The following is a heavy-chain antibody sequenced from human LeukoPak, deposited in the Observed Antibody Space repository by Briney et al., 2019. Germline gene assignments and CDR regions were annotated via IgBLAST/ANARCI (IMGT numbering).Heavy chain of an antibody. V-gene: IGHV3-7*01. D-gene: IGHD3-22*01. Sequence: GGSLRLSCAASGFKFSDFWMTWVRQTPGKGLQWVANIKTDGSEKYYVDSVKGRFTISRDNAKNSLYLQMNSLRAEDTAVYYCATYSSLNRREFQYWGQGTLLTVSS. CDR2: IKTDGSEK. CDR1: GFKFSDFW. J-gene: IGHJ1*01. CDR3: ATYSSLNRREFQY.